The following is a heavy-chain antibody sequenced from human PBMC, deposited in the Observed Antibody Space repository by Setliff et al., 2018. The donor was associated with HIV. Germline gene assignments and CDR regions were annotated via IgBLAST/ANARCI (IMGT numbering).Heavy chain of an antibody. V-gene: IGHV3-33*01. CDR1: EFTFSSYA. J-gene: IGHJ4*02. D-gene: IGHD1-7*01. CDR2: IWYDVRSQ. CDR3: TRGRKELLFSRRDTGFDY. Sequence: GGSLRLSCAASEFTFSSYAMHWVRQGSGKGLEWVAAIWYDVRSQYYTDSVKGRFTISRDNSKNTLFLQMNSLRTEDTGVYYCTRGRKELLFSRRDTGFDYWGQGTLVTVSS.